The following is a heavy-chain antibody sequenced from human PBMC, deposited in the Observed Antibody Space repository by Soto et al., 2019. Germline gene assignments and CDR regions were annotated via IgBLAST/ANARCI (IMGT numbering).Heavy chain of an antibody. D-gene: IGHD6-19*01. CDR1: GFTFNDYW. CDR3: VRERWLFDGQRYDEYGLDV. CDR2: IKKDGSEK. J-gene: IGHJ6*02. Sequence: EVQLVESGGGLVQPGGSLRLSCAGSGFTFNDYWMNWVRQAPGRGLEWVASIKKDGSEKYYVDSVKGRFTISRDNAKNSLYLQVGSLRAEDTAVYYCVRERWLFDGQRYDEYGLDVWGQGTTVTVSS. V-gene: IGHV3-7*05.